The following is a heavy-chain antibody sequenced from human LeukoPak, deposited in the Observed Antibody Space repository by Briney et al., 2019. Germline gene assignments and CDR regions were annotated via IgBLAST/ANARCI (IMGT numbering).Heavy chain of an antibody. V-gene: IGHV4-39*07. CDR2: IYYSGST. CDR1: GGSISSSSYY. CDR3: ANNADGGGFQMDY. Sequence: SETLSLTCTVSGGSISSSSYYWGWIRQPPGKGLEWIGSIYYSGSTYYNPSLKSRVTISVDTSKNQFSLKLSSVTAADTAVYYCANNADGGGFQMDYWGQGTLVTVSS. D-gene: IGHD2-15*01. J-gene: IGHJ4*02.